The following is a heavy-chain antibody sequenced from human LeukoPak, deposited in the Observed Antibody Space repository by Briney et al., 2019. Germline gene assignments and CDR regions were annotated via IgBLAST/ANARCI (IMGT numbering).Heavy chain of an antibody. CDR1: GGSISSYY. V-gene: IGHV4-59*01. CDR3: ARAFTTVTFFDY. J-gene: IGHJ4*02. Sequence: KASETLSLTCTVSGGSISSYYWSWIRQPPGKGLEWIGYIYYSGSTNYNPSLKSRVTISVDTSKNQLSLKLSSVTAADTAVYYCARAFTTVTFFDYWGQGTLVTVSS. D-gene: IGHD4-17*01. CDR2: IYYSGST.